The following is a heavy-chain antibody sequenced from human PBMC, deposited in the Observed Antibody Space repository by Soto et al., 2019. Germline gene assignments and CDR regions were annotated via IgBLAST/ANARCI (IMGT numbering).Heavy chain of an antibody. CDR2: IDPSDSYT. V-gene: IGHV5-10-1*01. J-gene: IGHJ6*02. D-gene: IGHD6-13*01. CDR3: ARRRQLGYYYGMDV. CDR1: GYSFSTYW. Sequence: ESLKISCTGSGYSFSTYWISWVRQMPGKGLEWMGRIDPSDSYTNYSPSFQGHVTISADKSISTAYLQWSSLKASDTAMYYCARRRQLGYYYGMDVWGQGTTVTVSS.